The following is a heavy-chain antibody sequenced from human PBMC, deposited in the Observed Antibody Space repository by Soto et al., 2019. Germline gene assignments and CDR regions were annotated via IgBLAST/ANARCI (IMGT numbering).Heavy chain of an antibody. J-gene: IGHJ6*02. CDR2: IWYDGSNK. CDR1: GFTFSSYA. Sequence: PGGSLRLSCAASGFTFSSYAMHWVRQAPGKGLEWVAVIWYDGSNKYYADSVKGRFTISRDNSKNTLYLQMNSLRAEDTAVYYCAREFVWGWLLEAPTISGMDVWAQGPTVTVSS. D-gene: IGHD3-3*01. V-gene: IGHV3-33*08. CDR3: AREFVWGWLLEAPTISGMDV.